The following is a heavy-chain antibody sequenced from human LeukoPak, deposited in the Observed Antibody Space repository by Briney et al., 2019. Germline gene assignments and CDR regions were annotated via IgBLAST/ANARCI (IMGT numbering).Heavy chain of an antibody. CDR2: IKEDGSQK. D-gene: IGHD2-2*02. V-gene: IGHV3-7*01. CDR3: AIYTTTRGWLDP. Sequence: GGSLRLSRAASGFTVSTYWMTWVCQAPGKGLEWVADIKEDGSQKYYVDSVKGRFTISRDNANNSLYLQMESLRAEDTAVYYCAIYTTTRGWLDPWGQGTLVTVSS. CDR1: GFTVSTYW. J-gene: IGHJ5*02.